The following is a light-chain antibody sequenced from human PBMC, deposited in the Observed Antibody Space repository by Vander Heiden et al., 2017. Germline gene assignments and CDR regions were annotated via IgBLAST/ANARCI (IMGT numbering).Light chain of an antibody. Sequence: NFILTQPHSVSESPGQRVTISCTRGSGSNASNYVQWYQQRPDSSPTTVIYEDNQRPSGVPDRFSGSIDSSSNSASLTISGLKTEDEADYYCQSYDSSNHVVFGGGTKLTVL. CDR2: EDN. J-gene: IGLJ2*01. V-gene: IGLV6-57*01. CDR3: QSYDSSNHVV. CDR1: SGSNASNY.